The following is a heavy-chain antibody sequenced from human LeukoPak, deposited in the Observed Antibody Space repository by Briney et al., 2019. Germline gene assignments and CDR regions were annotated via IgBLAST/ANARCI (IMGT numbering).Heavy chain of an antibody. CDR2: ISSSSSTI. J-gene: IGHJ5*02. CDR1: GFTFSHYG. V-gene: IGHV3-48*01. CDR3: ARADSGYTNWFDP. Sequence: GRSLRLSCTASGFTFSHYGMHWVRQAPGKGLEWVSYISSSSSTIYYADSVKGRFTISRDNAKNSLFLQMNSLRAEDTAVYYCARADSGYTNWFDPWGQGTLVTVSS. D-gene: IGHD3-22*01.